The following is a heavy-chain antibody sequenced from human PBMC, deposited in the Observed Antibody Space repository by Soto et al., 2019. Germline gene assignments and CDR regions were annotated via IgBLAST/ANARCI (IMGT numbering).Heavy chain of an antibody. CDR1: GFTFSSYA. Sequence: GGSLRLSCAASGFTFSSYAMSWVRQAPGKGLEWVSAISGSVGSTYYADSVKGRFTISRDNSKNTLYLQMNSLRAEDTAVYYCAKDVISHPLFDYWGQGTLVTVSS. CDR3: AKDVISHPLFDY. CDR2: ISGSVGST. V-gene: IGHV3-23*01. J-gene: IGHJ4*02.